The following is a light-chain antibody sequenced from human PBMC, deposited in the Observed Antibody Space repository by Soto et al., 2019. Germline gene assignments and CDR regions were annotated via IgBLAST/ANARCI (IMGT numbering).Light chain of an antibody. J-gene: IGLJ2*01. CDR1: SSDVGAYNF. CDR3: RSYSASSSLV. V-gene: IGLV2-14*03. Sequence: QSALTQPASVSGSPGQSITISCTGTSSDVGAYNFVSWFQQLPGKAPKIMISDVSNRPSGVSNRFSGSKSGNTSSLTISGLQAEDEADYYCRSYSASSSLVFGGGTKLTVL. CDR2: DVS.